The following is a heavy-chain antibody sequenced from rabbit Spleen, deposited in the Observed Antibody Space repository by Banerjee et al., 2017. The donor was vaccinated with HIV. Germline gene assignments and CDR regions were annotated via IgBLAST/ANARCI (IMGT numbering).Heavy chain of an antibody. CDR3: ARNYVNAFDP. V-gene: IGHV1S45*01. D-gene: IGHD1-1*01. J-gene: IGHJ2*01. CDR2: IVAGSSGST. Sequence: QEPLEESGGGLVTPGGTLTLTCTASGFDISSYHMCWVRQAPGKGLEWIGCIVAGSSGSTYYASWAKGRFTISKTSSTTVTLQMTSLTAADTATYFCARNYVNAFDPWGPGTLVTVS. CDR1: GFDISSYH.